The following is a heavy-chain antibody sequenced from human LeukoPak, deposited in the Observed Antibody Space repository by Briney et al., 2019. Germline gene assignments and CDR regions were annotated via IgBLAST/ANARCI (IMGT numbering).Heavy chain of an antibody. J-gene: IGHJ4*02. CDR1: GFTFSSYA. D-gene: IGHD1-26*01. CDR2: ISGSGGST. Sequence: GGSLRLSCAASGFTFSSYAMSCVRQAPGKGLEWVSAISGSGGSTYYADSVKGRFTISRDNSKNTLYLQMNSLRAEDTAVYYCAKDPDPSYSGSYEAESWGQGTLVTVSS. V-gene: IGHV3-23*01. CDR3: AKDPDPSYSGSYEAES.